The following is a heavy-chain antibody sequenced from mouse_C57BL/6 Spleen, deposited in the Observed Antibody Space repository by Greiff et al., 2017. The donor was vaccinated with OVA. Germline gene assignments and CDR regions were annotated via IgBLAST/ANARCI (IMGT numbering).Heavy chain of an antibody. CDR2: IHPNSGST. CDR3: ARSEFITTVYFDY. D-gene: IGHD1-1*01. J-gene: IGHJ2*01. CDR1: GYTFTSYW. Sequence: QVQLQQPGAELVKPGASVKLSCKASGYTFTSYWMHWVKQRPGQGLEWIGMIHPNSGSTNYNEKFKSKATLTVDKSSSTAYMQLSSLTSEDSAVYYGARSEFITTVYFDYWGQGTTLTVSS. V-gene: IGHV1-64*01.